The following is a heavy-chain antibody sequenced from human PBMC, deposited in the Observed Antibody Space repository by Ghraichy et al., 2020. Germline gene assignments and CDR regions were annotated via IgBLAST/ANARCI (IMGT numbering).Heavy chain of an antibody. D-gene: IGHD6-19*01. V-gene: IGHV4-34*01. CDR1: GGSFSGYY. CDR2: INHSGNT. J-gene: IGHJ6*02. Sequence: SETLSLTCAVYGGSFSGYYWSWIRQPPGKGLEWIGEINHSGNTNYNPSLKSRVTISVDTSKNQFSLKLSSVTAADTAVYYCASVYSSGWNYFYYYGMDVWGQGTTVTVSS. CDR3: ASVYSSGWNYFYYYGMDV.